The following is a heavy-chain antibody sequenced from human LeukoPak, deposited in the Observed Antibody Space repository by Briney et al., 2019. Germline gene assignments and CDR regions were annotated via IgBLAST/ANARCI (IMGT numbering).Heavy chain of an antibody. D-gene: IGHD5-24*01. CDR2: ISGSGVST. CDR3: ASPVEMATMVY. Sequence: GGSLRLSCAASGFTFSSYAMHWVRQAPGKGLEWVSVISGSGVSTYYADSVKGRFTISRDNSKNTVYLQMNSLRAEDTAVYYCASPVEMATMVYWGQGTLVTVSS. CDR1: GFTFSSYA. J-gene: IGHJ4*02. V-gene: IGHV3-23*01.